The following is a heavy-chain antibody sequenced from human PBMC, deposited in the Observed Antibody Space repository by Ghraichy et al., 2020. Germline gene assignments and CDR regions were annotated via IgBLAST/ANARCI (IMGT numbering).Heavy chain of an antibody. D-gene: IGHD1-26*01. CDR3: ARDHSGTGTYYFAYEF. V-gene: IGHV3-48*02. CDR1: GFIFSAYA. J-gene: IGHJ4*02. Sequence: GSLRLSCTASGFIFSAYAMNWVRQVPGKGLEWVSHIGTSSDGIYYADSVRGRFTVSRDNAKNALYLQMNSLRDEDTAVYYCARDHSGTGTYYFAYEFWGQGTLVTVSS. CDR2: IGTSSDGI.